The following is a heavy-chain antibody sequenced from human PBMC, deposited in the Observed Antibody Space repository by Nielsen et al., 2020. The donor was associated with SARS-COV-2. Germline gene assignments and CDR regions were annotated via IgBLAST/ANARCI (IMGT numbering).Heavy chain of an antibody. CDR2: ISGSGGST. D-gene: IGHD2-2*01. CDR1: GFTFSSYA. V-gene: IGHV3-23*01. J-gene: IGHJ4*02. Sequence: GESLKISCAASGFTFSSYAMSWVRQAPGKGLEWVSAISGSGGSTYYADSVKGRFTISRDNSKNTLYLQMNSLRAEDTAVYYCAKSPLGYCSSTSCRRMGYFDYWGQGTLVTVSS. CDR3: AKSPLGYCSSTSCRRMGYFDY.